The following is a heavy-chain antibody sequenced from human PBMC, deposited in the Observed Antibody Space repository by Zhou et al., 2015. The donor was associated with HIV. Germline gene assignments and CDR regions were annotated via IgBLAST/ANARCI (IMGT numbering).Heavy chain of an antibody. CDR2: INGDNGKT. Sequence: QVQLVQSGAEVKKPGASVKVSCKASGDTFRYYAISWVRQSPGQGLEWMGWINGDNGKTRYAQKFQGRVTLTTDRSTKTAFMELRYLRSDDAATYYCATDDIGGYHSFNYWGQGTRVSVSS. CDR3: ATDDIGGYHSFNY. CDR1: GDTFRYYA. V-gene: IGHV1-18*01. J-gene: IGHJ4*02. D-gene: IGHD3-22*01.